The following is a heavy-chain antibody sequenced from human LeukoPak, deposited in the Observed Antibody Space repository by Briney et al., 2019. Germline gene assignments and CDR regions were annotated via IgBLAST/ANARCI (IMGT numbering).Heavy chain of an antibody. V-gene: IGHV4-59*11. CDR2: INYSGST. Sequence: PSETLSLTCSVSGGSISSQCWGWIRRPPGKGLEWLGCINYSGSTHYNPSLESRVTISVDTSNNQFSLKLSSVTAADTAVYYCARESIRLGTNYFDYWGQGTLVTVSS. CDR3: ARESIRLGTNYFDY. CDR1: GGSISSQC. D-gene: IGHD2-8*01. J-gene: IGHJ4*02.